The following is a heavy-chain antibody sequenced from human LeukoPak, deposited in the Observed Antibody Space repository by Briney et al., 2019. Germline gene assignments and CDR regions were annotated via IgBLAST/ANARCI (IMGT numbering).Heavy chain of an antibody. Sequence: SETLSLTCTVSGGSISGYYWSWIRQPPGKGLEWIGYIYYGGSTNYNPSLKSRVTISVDTSKYQFSLKLSSVTAADTAVYYCARGTMMVGPWGQGTLVTVSS. J-gene: IGHJ5*02. CDR1: GGSISGYY. CDR3: ARGTMMVGP. CDR2: IYYGGST. V-gene: IGHV4-59*01. D-gene: IGHD3-22*01.